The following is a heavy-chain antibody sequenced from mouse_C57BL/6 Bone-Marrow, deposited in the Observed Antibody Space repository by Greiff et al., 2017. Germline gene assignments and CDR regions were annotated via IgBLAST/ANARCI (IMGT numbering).Heavy chain of an antibody. CDR2: IYPGSGNT. CDR3: ARRSHRSGYWFAY. CDR1: GYSFTSYY. V-gene: IGHV1-66*01. J-gene: IGHJ3*01. D-gene: IGHD3-2*02. Sequence: QVQLQQSGPELVKPGASVKISCKASGYSFTSYYIHWVKQRPGQGLEWIGWIYPGSGNTKYNEKFKGKATLTADTSSSTAYMQLSSLTSEDSAVYYCARRSHRSGYWFAYWGQGTLVTVSA.